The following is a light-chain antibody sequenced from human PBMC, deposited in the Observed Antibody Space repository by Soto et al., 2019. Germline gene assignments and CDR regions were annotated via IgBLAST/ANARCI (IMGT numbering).Light chain of an antibody. CDR1: QDISNF. CDR2: DAS. CDR3: QQYEDLPIT. J-gene: IGKJ5*01. Sequence: DIQMTQSPSSLSASVGDRVTITCQASQDISNFLNWYQQKPGRAPNLVIYDASNLETGVPSRFTGSGSGTEFTFTISSLQPEDIATYYCQQYEDLPITFGQGTRLEI. V-gene: IGKV1-33*01.